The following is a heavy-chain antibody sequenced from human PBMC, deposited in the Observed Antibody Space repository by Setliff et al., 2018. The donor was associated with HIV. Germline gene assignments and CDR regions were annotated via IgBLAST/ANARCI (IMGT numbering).Heavy chain of an antibody. J-gene: IGHJ4*02. CDR1: GVSISSYY. CDR2: IFPGGAT. V-gene: IGHV4-59*01. Sequence: KTSETLSLTCSVSGVSISSYYWSWIRHSPGKGLEWIGIIFPGGATNYNPSLTSRVTISVDTSKNHLFLKLTSVTTADTAVYFCAKSSPSIGYITDCWGQGAQVTVSS. D-gene: IGHD5-12*01. CDR3: AKSSPSIGYITDC.